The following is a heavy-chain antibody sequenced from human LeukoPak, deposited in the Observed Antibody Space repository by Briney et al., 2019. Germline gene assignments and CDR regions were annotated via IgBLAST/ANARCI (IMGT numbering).Heavy chain of an antibody. CDR3: ARGAAAGY. CDR1: GGSFSDYY. D-gene: IGHD6-13*01. V-gene: IGHV4-34*01. J-gene: IGHJ4*02. Sequence: NPSETLSLTCAVYGGSFSDYYWTWIRQPPGKGLEWIGEINHSGSTNYNPSLKSRVTISVDTSKNQFSLKLSSVTAADTAVYYCARGAAAGYWGQGTLVTVSS. CDR2: INHSGST.